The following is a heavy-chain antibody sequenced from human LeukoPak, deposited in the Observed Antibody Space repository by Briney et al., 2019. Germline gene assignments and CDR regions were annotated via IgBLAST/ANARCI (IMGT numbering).Heavy chain of an antibody. Sequence: GGSLRLSCAASGFAFSDYYMSWIRQAPGKGLEWVSFISSNSDTIYYADSVKGRFSISRDNAKNSLHLQMNSLRAEDAAMYYCARDFNFWSGYHPDYHYYGMDVWGQGTTVSVPS. V-gene: IGHV3-11*01. CDR3: ARDFNFWSGYHPDYHYYGMDV. D-gene: IGHD3-3*01. CDR2: ISSNSDTI. J-gene: IGHJ6*02. CDR1: GFAFSDYY.